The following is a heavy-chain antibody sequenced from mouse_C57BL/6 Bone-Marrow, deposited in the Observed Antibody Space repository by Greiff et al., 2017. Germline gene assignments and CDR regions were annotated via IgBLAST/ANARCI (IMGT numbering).Heavy chain of an antibody. Sequence: QVQLQQSGAELVRPGASVTLSCKASGYTFTDYEMHWVKQTPVHGLEWIGAIDPETGGTAYNQKFKGKAILTADKSSSTAYMELRSLTSEDSAVYYCMGVLLQGGDWGQGTTLTVSS. J-gene: IGHJ2*01. V-gene: IGHV1-15*01. D-gene: IGHD1-1*01. CDR3: MGVLLQGGD. CDR2: IDPETGGT. CDR1: GYTFTDYE.